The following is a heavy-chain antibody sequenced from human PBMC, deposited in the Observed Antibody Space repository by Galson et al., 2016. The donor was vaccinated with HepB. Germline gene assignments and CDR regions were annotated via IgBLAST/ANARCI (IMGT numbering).Heavy chain of an antibody. Sequence: SLRLSCAASGFTFSNYWMSWVRQGPGKGLEWVGNLKADGSEKNYVESVKGRFTISRDNAKNSLYLQMNSLRVEDTAVYYCTRDFGYSNYDWGQGTLVTVSS. V-gene: IGHV3-7*01. CDR2: LKADGSEK. CDR1: GFTFSNYW. CDR3: TRDFGYSNYD. D-gene: IGHD6-13*01. J-gene: IGHJ4*02.